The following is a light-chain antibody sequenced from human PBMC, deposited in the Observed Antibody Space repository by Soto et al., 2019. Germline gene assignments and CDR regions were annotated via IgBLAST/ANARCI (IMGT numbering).Light chain of an antibody. CDR2: GAS. CDR1: QSVTSNS. CDR3: QQYGSSLIT. Sequence: EIVLTQSPGTLSLSPGERATLSCSASQSVTSNSLAWYHQKFGQPPRLLIYGASSRATGIPDRFSGSGSGTDFTLTISRLEPEDFAVYYCQQYGSSLITFGQGTRLEI. J-gene: IGKJ5*01. V-gene: IGKV3-20*01.